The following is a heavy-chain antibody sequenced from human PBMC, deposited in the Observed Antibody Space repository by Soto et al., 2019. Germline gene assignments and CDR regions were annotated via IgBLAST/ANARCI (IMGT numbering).Heavy chain of an antibody. D-gene: IGHD1-26*01. J-gene: IGHJ4*02. CDR3: ARVVVGATPGAY. V-gene: IGHV1-3*01. Sequence: ASVKVSCKASGYTFTSYAMHWVRQAPGQRLEWMGWINAGNGNTKYSQKFQGRVTITRDTSASTAYMELSSLRSEDTAVYYCARVVVGATPGAYWGQGTPVTVSS. CDR2: INAGNGNT. CDR1: GYTFTSYA.